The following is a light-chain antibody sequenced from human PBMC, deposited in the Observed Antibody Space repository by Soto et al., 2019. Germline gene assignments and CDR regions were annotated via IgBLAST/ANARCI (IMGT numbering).Light chain of an antibody. J-gene: IGKJ4*01. V-gene: IGKV1-39*01. Sequence: DIQMTQSPSSLSASVGDRVTITCRASQSISTYLNWYQQRPGKAPKLLIYAASSLQGGVPSRLSGSGSGTDFPLTISTLQPDDLATYYCQQSFSSPTFGGGTKLEI. CDR3: QQSFSSPT. CDR1: QSISTY. CDR2: AAS.